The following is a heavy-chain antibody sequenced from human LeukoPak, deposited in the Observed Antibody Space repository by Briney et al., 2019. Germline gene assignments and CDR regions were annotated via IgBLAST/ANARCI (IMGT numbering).Heavy chain of an antibody. CDR2: IKEDASEE. D-gene: IGHD6-6*01. Sequence: GGSLRLSCTASGFTFSIYWMSWVRQAPGKGLEWVASIKEDASEEHYVDSVKGRFTISRGNARNSVHVQMNSLRAEDTAVYFCARIRPGNYFDYWGQGALVTVSS. CDR1: GFTFSIYW. J-gene: IGHJ4*02. CDR3: ARIRPGNYFDY. V-gene: IGHV3-7*01.